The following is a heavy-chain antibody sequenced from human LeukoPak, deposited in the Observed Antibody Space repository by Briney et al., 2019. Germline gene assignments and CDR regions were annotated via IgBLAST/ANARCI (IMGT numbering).Heavy chain of an antibody. CDR3: AKDMGESIGITFGGEYAFDI. CDR2: IIPIFGTA. CDR1: GGTFSSYA. J-gene: IGHJ3*02. D-gene: IGHD3-16*01. V-gene: IGHV1-69*06. Sequence: SVKVSCKASGGTFSSYAISWVRQAPGQGLEWMGGIIPIFGTANYAQKFQGRVTITADKSTSTAYMELSSLRAEDTALYYCAKDMGESIGITFGGEYAFDIWGQGTMVTVSS.